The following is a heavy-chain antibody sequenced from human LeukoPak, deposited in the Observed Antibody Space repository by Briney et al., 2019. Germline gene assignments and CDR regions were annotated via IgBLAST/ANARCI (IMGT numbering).Heavy chain of an antibody. V-gene: IGHV1-69*13. CDR2: IIPIFGTA. CDR1: GGTFSSYA. D-gene: IGHD2-2*01. CDR3: AKDIVVVPAAFSYYYYYGMDV. Sequence: SVKVSCKASGGTFSSYAISWVRQAPGQGLEWMGGIIPIFGTANYAQKFQGRVTITADESTSTAYMELSSLRSEDTAVYYCAKDIVVVPAAFSYYYYYGMDVWGQGTTVIVSS. J-gene: IGHJ6*02.